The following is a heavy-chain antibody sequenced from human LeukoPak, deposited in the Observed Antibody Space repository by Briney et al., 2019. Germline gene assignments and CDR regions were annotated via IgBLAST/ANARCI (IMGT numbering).Heavy chain of an antibody. D-gene: IGHD2-2*01. CDR2: ISGSGIGT. CDR3: AKDIVVVPAAQDAFDI. CDR1: GFTFSSYA. Sequence: PGGSLRLSWAASGFTFSSYAMSWVRQAPGKGLEWVSAISGSGIGTYYADSVKGRFTISRDNSKSTLYLQMNSLRAEDTAVYYCAKDIVVVPAAQDAFDIWGQGTMVTVSS. V-gene: IGHV3-23*01. J-gene: IGHJ3*02.